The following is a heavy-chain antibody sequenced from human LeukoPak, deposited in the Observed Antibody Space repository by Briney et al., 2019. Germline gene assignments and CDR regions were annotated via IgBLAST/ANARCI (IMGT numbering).Heavy chain of an antibody. CDR3: ARLPPYYDILTGYENWYFDL. CDR2: IYYSGST. J-gene: IGHJ2*01. Sequence: PSETLSLTCTVSGGSISSYYWSWIRQPPGKGLEWIGYIYYSGSTNYNPSLKSRVTISVDTSKNQFSLKLSSVTAADTAVYYCARLPPYYDILTGYENWYFDLWGRGTLVTVSS. V-gene: IGHV4-59*08. D-gene: IGHD3-9*01. CDR1: GGSISSYY.